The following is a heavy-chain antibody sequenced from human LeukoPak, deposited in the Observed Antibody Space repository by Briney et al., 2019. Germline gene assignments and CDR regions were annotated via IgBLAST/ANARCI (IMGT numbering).Heavy chain of an antibody. Sequence: GGSLRLSCAVSGITLSNYGMSWVRQAPGKGLEWVAGISDSGGSTNYADSVKGRFTISRDNSKNTLYLQMNSLRAEDTAVYYCARDTGSYYYYGMDVWGQGTTVTVSS. CDR3: ARDTGSYYYYGMDV. J-gene: IGHJ6*02. CDR2: ISDSGGST. D-gene: IGHD2-8*02. CDR1: GITLSNYG. V-gene: IGHV3-23*01.